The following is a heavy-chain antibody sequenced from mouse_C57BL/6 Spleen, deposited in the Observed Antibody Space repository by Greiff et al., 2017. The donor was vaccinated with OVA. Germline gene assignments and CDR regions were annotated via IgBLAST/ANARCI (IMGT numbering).Heavy chain of an antibody. J-gene: IGHJ4*01. D-gene: IGHD2-10*02. CDR1: GFTFSSYG. CDR2: ISSGGSYT. Sequence: EVQLVESGGDLVKPGGSLKLSCAASGFTFSSYGMSWVRQTPDKRLEWVATISSGGSYTYYPDSVKGRFTISRDNAKNTLYLQMSSLKSEDTAMYYCARHSIYAMDYWGPGASVTVSS. CDR3: ARHSIYAMDY. V-gene: IGHV5-6*01.